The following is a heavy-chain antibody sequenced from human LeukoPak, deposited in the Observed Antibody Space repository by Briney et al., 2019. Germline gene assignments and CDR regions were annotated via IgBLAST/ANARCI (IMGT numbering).Heavy chain of an antibody. Sequence: SGPALVKPTQTLTLTCTFSGFSLSTSGVCVSWIRQPPGKALEWLARIDWDDDKYYSTSLKTRLTISKDTSKNQVVLTMTNMDPVDTATYYCARIQLPQRYYSYYYMDVWGKGTTVTVSS. CDR2: IDWDDDK. V-gene: IGHV2-70*11. J-gene: IGHJ6*03. D-gene: IGHD2-2*01. CDR3: ARIQLPQRYYSYYYMDV. CDR1: GFSLSTSGVC.